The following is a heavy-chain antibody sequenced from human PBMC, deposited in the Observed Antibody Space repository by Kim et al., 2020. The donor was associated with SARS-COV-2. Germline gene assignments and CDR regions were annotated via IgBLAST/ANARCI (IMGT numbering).Heavy chain of an antibody. V-gene: IGHV5-51*01. CDR3: ARLYYYDSSGAGAFDI. J-gene: IGHJ3*02. D-gene: IGHD3-22*01. Sequence: SFQGQVTISADKSISTAYLQWSSLKASDTAMYYCARLYYYDSSGAGAFDIWGQGTMVTVSS.